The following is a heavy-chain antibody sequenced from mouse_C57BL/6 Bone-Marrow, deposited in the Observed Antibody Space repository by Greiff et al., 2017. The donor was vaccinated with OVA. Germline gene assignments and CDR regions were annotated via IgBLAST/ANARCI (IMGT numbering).Heavy chain of an antibody. CDR2: IYPGSGST. CDR3: ASPNDNGSSLYWYFDV. CDR1: GYTFTSYW. Sequence: VQLQQPGAELVKPGASVKMSCKASGYTFTSYWITWVKQRPGQGLEWIGDIYPGSGSTNYNEKFKSKATLTVDTSSSTAYMQLSILSTEDSAVYYCASPNDNGSSLYWYFDVWGTGTTVTVSS. D-gene: IGHD1-1*01. J-gene: IGHJ1*03. V-gene: IGHV1-55*01.